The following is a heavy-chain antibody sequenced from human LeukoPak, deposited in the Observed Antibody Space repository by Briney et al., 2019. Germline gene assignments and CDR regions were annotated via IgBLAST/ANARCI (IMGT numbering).Heavy chain of an antibody. Sequence: TGGSLRLSCAASGLPLSTHWMTGVRQPPGKGLECVANIKQDGIEKYYLDSVKGRFTISRDNAKYSVYLQMNSPRVEDTAVYYCGRGWAVDFWGQGTLVTVSS. D-gene: IGHD5-24*01. CDR3: GRGWAVDF. V-gene: IGHV3-7*01. CDR1: GLPLSTHW. CDR2: IKQDGIEK. J-gene: IGHJ4*02.